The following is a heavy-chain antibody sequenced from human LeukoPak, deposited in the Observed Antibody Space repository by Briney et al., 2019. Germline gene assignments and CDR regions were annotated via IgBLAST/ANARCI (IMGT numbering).Heavy chain of an antibody. J-gene: IGHJ5*02. D-gene: IGHD3-9*01. Sequence: ASVKVSCKASGYTFTGCYMHWVRQAPGQGLEWMGWINPNSGGTNYAQKFQGRVTMTRDTSISTAYMELSRLRSDDTAVYYCARAQYYDILTGRPGGFDPWGQGTLVTVSS. V-gene: IGHV1-2*02. CDR3: ARAQYYDILTGRPGGFDP. CDR1: GYTFTGCY. CDR2: INPNSGGT.